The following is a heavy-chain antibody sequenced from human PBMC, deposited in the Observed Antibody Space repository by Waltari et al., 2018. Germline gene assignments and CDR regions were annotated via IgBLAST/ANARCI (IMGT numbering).Heavy chain of an antibody. CDR1: GYTFTSYG. V-gene: IGHV1-18*01. CDR3: ARIGYTSSSSDENWFDP. Sequence: QVQLVQSGAEVKKPGASVKVSCKASGYTFTSYGISWVRPATGQGLEWMGWISAYNGNTNYEQKLQGRVTMTTDTSTSTAYMELRSLRSDDTAVYYCARIGYTSSSSDENWFDPWGQGTLVTVSS. D-gene: IGHD6-13*01. CDR2: ISAYNGNT. J-gene: IGHJ5*02.